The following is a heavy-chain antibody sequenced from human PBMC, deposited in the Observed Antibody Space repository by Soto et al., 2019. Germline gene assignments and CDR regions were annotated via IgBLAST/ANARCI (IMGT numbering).Heavy chain of an antibody. D-gene: IGHD3-3*01. CDR2: INAGGAST. V-gene: IGHV3-23*01. CDR1: GFSLSTFD. CDR3: VRRGLYSNFPFDF. J-gene: IGHJ4*02. Sequence: GGSLRLSCVASGFSLSTFDMSWVRQAPGKGLEWVSSINAGGASTFYADSVKGRFTISSDNSKNTLYLQMSSLRAEDTAVYYCVRRGLYSNFPFDFWGQGTLVTVSS.